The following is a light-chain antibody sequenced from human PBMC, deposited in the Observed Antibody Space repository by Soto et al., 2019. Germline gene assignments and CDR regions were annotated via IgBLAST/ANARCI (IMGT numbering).Light chain of an antibody. Sequence: EIVLTQSPGTLSLSPGERATLSCRASQSVSSSYLAWYQQKPGQAPRLLIYGASSRATGIPDRFSGSGSGTDFNLTISILEPEDVAVYYCQQYGCSPLTFGGGTKVEIK. CDR1: QSVSSSY. CDR2: GAS. J-gene: IGKJ4*01. CDR3: QQYGCSPLT. V-gene: IGKV3-20*01.